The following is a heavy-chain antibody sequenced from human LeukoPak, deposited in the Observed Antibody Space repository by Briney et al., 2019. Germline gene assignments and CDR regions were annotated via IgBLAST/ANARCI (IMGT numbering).Heavy chain of an antibody. D-gene: IGHD1-26*01. CDR3: ARVATSGSDPWRYYYYMDV. Sequence: PGRSLRLSCAASGFTFSSYAMHWVRQAPGKGLEWVALISYDGSNKYYADSVKGRFTISRDNAKNSLYLQMNSLRAEDTAVYYCARVATSGSDPWRYYYYMDVWGKGTTVTISS. V-gene: IGHV3-30*04. J-gene: IGHJ6*03. CDR2: ISYDGSNK. CDR1: GFTFSSYA.